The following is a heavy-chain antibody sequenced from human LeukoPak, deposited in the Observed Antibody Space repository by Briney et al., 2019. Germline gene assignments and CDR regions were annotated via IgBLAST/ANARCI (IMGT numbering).Heavy chain of an antibody. CDR2: INPSGGST. V-gene: IGHV1-46*01. J-gene: IGHJ4*02. D-gene: IGHD3-3*01. CDR1: GYTFTSYY. Sequence: ASVKVSCKASGYTFTSYYMHWVRQAPGQGLEWMGIINPSGGSTSYAQKFQGRVTMTRDMSTSTVYMELSSLRSEDTAVYYCARFLSSDYYFDYWGQGTLVTVSS. CDR3: ARFLSSDYYFDY.